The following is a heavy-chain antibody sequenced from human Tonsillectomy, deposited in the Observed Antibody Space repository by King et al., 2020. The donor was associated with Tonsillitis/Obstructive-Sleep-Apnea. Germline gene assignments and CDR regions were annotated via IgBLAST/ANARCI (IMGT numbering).Heavy chain of an antibody. CDR2: IKQDGSEK. J-gene: IGHJ6*02. Sequence: VQLVESGGGLVQPGGSLRLSCAASGFTFNSYWMSWVRQAPGKGLEWVANIKQDGSEKYYVDSVKGRFTISSDNAKNSLYLQMNNLRADDTAVYYCAREDIAAAGIEGAFYYYYGMDVWGQGTTVTVSS. V-gene: IGHV3-7*03. D-gene: IGHD6-13*01. CDR1: GFTFNSYW. CDR3: AREDIAAAGIEGAFYYYYGMDV.